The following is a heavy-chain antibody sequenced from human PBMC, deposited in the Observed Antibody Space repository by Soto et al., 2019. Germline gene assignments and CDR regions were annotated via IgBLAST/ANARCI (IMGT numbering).Heavy chain of an antibody. J-gene: IGHJ6*01. CDR2: ISYDGSNK. CDR3: AKGPYGSGGMDV. CDR1: GFTFSSYG. Sequence: PGGSLRLSCAASGFTFSSYGMHWVRQAPGKGLEWVAVISYDGSNKYYADSVKGRFTISRDNSKNTLYLQMNSLRAEDTAVYYCAKGPYGSGGMDVWGQGTTVTVSS. D-gene: IGHD3-10*01. V-gene: IGHV3-30*18.